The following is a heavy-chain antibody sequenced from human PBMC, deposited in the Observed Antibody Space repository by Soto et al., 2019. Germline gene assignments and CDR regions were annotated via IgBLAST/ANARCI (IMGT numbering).Heavy chain of an antibody. D-gene: IGHD3-10*02. J-gene: IGHJ5*01. CDR1: RGAFGDYW. V-gene: IGHV3-74*01. CDR3: ARYVPHKGFDS. CDR2: INRDANDI. Sequence: EVPLVESGGGLVQPGGSLRLSCEASRGAFGDYWMHWVRQAPGKGLVWVSRINRDANDIIYADSVKGRFTASRDNAKKMVFLQMNSLRVEDTAVYYCARYVPHKGFDSWGQGTLVTVSS.